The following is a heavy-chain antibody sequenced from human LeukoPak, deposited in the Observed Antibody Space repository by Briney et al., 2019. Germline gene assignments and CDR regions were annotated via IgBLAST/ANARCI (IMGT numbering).Heavy chain of an antibody. CDR3: ARDYAALSYYYYYYMDV. CDR1: GFTFSSYA. D-gene: IGHD6-6*01. J-gene: IGHJ6*03. Sequence: PGRSLRLSCAASGFTFSSYAMHWVRQAPGKGLEWVAVISYDGSNKYDADSVKGRFTISRDNSKNTLYLQMNSLRAEDTAVYYCARDYAALSYYYYYYMDVWGKGTTVTVSS. V-gene: IGHV3-30*01. CDR2: ISYDGSNK.